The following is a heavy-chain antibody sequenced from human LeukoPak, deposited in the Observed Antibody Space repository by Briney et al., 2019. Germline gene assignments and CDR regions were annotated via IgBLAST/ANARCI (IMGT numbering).Heavy chain of an antibody. V-gene: IGHV3-7*01. J-gene: IGHJ6*03. CDR3: ARAVAGTLDYYYYMDV. CDR1: GFTFSSYW. CDR2: IKQDGSEK. D-gene: IGHD6-19*01. Sequence: GGSLRLSCVASGFTFSSYWMSWVRQAPGKGLEWVANIKQDGSEKYYVDSVKGRFTISRDNAKNSLYLQMNSLRAEDTAVYYCARAVAGTLDYYYYMDVWGKGTTVTVSS.